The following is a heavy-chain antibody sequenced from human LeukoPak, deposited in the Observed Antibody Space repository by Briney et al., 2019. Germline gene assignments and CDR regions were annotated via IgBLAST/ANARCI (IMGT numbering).Heavy chain of an antibody. D-gene: IGHD5-12*01. CDR1: GFTFDDYG. Sequence: PGGSLRLSCAASGFTFDDYGMSWVCQAPGKGLEWVSGINWNGGSTGYADSVKGRFTISRDNAKNSLYLQMNSLRAEDTALYYCARGSGYGGYYYYMDVWGKGTTVTVSS. CDR2: INWNGGST. J-gene: IGHJ6*03. V-gene: IGHV3-20*04. CDR3: ARGSGYGGYYYYMDV.